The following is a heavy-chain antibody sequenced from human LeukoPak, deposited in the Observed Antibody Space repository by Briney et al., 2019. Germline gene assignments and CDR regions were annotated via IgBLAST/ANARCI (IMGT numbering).Heavy chain of an antibody. CDR3: AKDRGY. CDR2: IKQDGSET. D-gene: IGHD6-13*01. CDR1: GFSIRTSW. V-gene: IGHV3-7*01. Sequence: GGSLRLPCAASGFSIRTSWMSWVRQAPGKGLEWVANIKQDGSETDYVASVKGRFTISRDNAENSLYLQMNSLRGEDTAVYYCAKDRGYWGQGTLVTVSS. J-gene: IGHJ4*02.